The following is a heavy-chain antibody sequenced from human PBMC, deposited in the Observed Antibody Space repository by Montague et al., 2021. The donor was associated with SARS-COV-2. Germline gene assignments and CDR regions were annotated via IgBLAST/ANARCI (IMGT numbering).Heavy chain of an antibody. D-gene: IGHD3-3*01. CDR2: INHRGST. CDR3: ARGGTERSTTFGVVFFPLLDS. J-gene: IGHJ4*02. Sequence: SETLSLTCAVYGGTFSAHSWSWVRQSPGKGLEWIGEINHRGSTTYMSSLKSRVTMSVGTSKNQFSLKLSSVTAADTAIYYCARGGTERSTTFGVVFFPLLDSWGQGTLVTVSS. V-gene: IGHV4-34*08. CDR1: GGTFSAHS.